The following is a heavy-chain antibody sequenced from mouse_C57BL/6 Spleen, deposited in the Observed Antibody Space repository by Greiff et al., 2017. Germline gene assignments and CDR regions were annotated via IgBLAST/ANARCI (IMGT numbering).Heavy chain of an antibody. CDR2: IYPGSGNT. CDR1: GYSFTSYY. J-gene: IGHJ3*01. CDR3: ARGYYGSSYWFAY. Sequence: VQLQESGPELVKPGASVKISCKASGYSFTSYYIHWVKQRPGQGLEWIGWIYPGSGNTKYNEKFKGKATLTADTSSSTAYMQLSSLTSEDSAVYYCARGYYGSSYWFAYWGQGTLVTVSA. D-gene: IGHD1-1*01. V-gene: IGHV1-66*01.